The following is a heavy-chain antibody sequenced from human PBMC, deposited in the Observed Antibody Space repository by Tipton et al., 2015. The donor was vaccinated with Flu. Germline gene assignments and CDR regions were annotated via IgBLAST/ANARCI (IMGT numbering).Heavy chain of an antibody. J-gene: IGHJ4*02. CDR1: GGSISSYY. V-gene: IGHV4-59*01. D-gene: IGHD5-12*01. CDR2: IYYSGST. CDR3: ARRISGYSGYDLLDY. Sequence: LRLSCTVSGGSISSYYWSWIRQPPGKGLERIGYIYYSGSTNYNPSLKSRVTISVDTSKNQFSLKLSSVTAADTAVYYCARRISGYSGYDLLDYWGQGTLVTVSS.